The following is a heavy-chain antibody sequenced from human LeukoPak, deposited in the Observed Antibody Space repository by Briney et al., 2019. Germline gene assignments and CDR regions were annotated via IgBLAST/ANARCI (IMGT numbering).Heavy chain of an antibody. CDR1: GGSISSSSYY. CDR3: ASGYGSGRLGY. J-gene: IGHJ4*02. V-gene: IGHV4-39*07. D-gene: IGHD3-10*01. CDR2: IYYSGST. Sequence: PSETLSLTCTVSGGSISSSSYYWGWIRQPPGKGLEWIGSIYYSGSTYYNPSLKSRVTISVDTSKNQFSLKLSSVTAADTAVYYCASGYGSGRLGYWGQGTLVTVSS.